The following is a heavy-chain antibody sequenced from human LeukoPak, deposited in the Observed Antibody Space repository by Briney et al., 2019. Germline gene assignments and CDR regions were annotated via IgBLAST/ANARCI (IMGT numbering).Heavy chain of an antibody. D-gene: IGHD3-16*01. CDR3: TTVKGAAGTFGYYFDY. Sequence: GGSLILSCAASGFTFSNAWMAWVRQAPGKGLEWVGRIKSKSDGGTTDDAAPVKGRFTISRDDSKNTLYLQMNSLKTEDTAVYYCTTVKGAAGTFGYYFDYWGQGTLVTVSS. CDR2: IKSKSDGGTT. J-gene: IGHJ4*02. V-gene: IGHV3-15*01. CDR1: GFTFSNAW.